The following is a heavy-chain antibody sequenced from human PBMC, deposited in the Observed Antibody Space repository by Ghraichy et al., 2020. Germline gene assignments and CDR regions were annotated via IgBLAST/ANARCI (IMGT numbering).Heavy chain of an antibody. Sequence: SGPTLVKPTQTLTLTCTFSGFSLSTGGEGLGWVRQPPGKALEWLALIYWNDDKHYSPSLKSRLSITRDTSKNQVVITMTNMDPVDTATYFCAHRPWYGDFVDGGFDYWGQGTLVTVSS. J-gene: IGHJ4*02. CDR1: GFSLSTGGEG. V-gene: IGHV2-5*01. CDR2: IYWNDDK. D-gene: IGHD4-17*01. CDR3: AHRPWYGDFVDGGFDY.